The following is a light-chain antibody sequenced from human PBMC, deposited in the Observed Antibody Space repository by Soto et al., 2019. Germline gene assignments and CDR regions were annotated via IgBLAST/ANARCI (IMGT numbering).Light chain of an antibody. Sequence: QSVLTQPASVSGSPGQSITISCIGTSSDVGVYDFVSWYQHHPGKAPKLLIYEVSNRPSGVSNRFSGSKSGNTASLTISGLQAEDEADYYCSSYTNNSPYVFGTGTKVTVL. CDR3: SSYTNNSPYV. V-gene: IGLV2-14*01. CDR2: EVS. J-gene: IGLJ1*01. CDR1: SSDVGVYDF.